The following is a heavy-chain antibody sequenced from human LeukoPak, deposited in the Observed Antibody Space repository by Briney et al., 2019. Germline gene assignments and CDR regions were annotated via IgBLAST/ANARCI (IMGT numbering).Heavy chain of an antibody. Sequence: SETLSLTCAVYGGSFSGYYWSWIRQPPGKGLEWIGEINHSGSTNYNPSLKSRVTISVDTSKNQFSLKLSSVTAADTAVYYCARYSYGNFDYWGREPWSPSPQ. J-gene: IGHJ4*02. CDR1: GGSFSGYY. CDR3: ARYSYGNFDY. CDR2: INHSGST. V-gene: IGHV4-34*01. D-gene: IGHD5-18*01.